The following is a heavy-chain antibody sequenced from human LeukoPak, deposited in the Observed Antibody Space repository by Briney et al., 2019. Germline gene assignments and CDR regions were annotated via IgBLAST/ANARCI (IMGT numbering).Heavy chain of an antibody. J-gene: IGHJ4*02. CDR3: ARTTGHYDSSGYS. CDR1: GDSITSHY. CDR2: IHTSGST. V-gene: IGHV4-4*07. D-gene: IGHD3-22*01. Sequence: SETLSLTCTVSGDSITSHYWSWIRQPAGKGLEWIGRIHTSGSTNYNPSLKSRVTMSVDTSKNQFSLKLSSVTAADTAVYYCARTTGHYDSSGYSWGQGTLVTVSS.